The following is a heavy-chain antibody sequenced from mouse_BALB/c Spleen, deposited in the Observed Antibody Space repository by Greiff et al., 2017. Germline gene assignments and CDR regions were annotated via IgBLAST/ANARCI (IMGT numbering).Heavy chain of an antibody. CDR1: GFSLSRYS. V-gene: IGHV2-6-4*01. Sequence: QVQLKESGPGLVAPSQSLSITCTVSGFSLSRYSVHWVRQPPGKGLEWLGMIWGGGSTDYNSALKSRLSISKDNSKSQVFLKMNSLQTDDTAMYYCARNGEVGGGFYYAMDYWGQGTSVTVSS. CDR3: ARNGEVGGGFYYAMDY. CDR2: IWGGGST. D-gene: IGHD1-3*01. J-gene: IGHJ4*01.